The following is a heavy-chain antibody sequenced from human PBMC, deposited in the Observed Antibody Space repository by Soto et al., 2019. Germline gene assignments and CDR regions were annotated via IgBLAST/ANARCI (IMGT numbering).Heavy chain of an antibody. J-gene: IGHJ3*01. CDR3: ARDRKGLGIGSEDAFDL. D-gene: IGHD7-27*01. CDR2: ISAYNGNT. CDR1: GYTFTSYG. Sequence: QVQLVQSGAEVKKPGASVKVSCKASGYTFTSYGISWVRQAPGQGLEWMGWISAYNGNTNYAQKLQGRVTMTTDTPPSTAYMELRSLRSDDTAVYYCARDRKGLGIGSEDAFDLWGQGTMVTVSS. V-gene: IGHV1-18*01.